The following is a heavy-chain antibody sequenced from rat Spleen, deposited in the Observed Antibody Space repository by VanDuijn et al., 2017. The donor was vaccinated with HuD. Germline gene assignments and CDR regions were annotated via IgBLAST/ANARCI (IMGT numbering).Heavy chain of an antibody. CDR1: GFTFSDYG. CDR3: IRGYYSSYIFYFDY. CDR2: ITKSGNNT. V-gene: IGHV5S13*01. D-gene: IGHD1-2*01. J-gene: IGHJ2*01. Sequence: EVQLVESGGGLVQPGRSLKLSCAASGFTFSDYGVAWVRQAPTKGLEWVASITKSGNNTYYRDSVKGRFTISRDNAKSTLYLQMDSLRSEDTATYYCIRGYYSSYIFYFDYWGQGVMVTVSS.